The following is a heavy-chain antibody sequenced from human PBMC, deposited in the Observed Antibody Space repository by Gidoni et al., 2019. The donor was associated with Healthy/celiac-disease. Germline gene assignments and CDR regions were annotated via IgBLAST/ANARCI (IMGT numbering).Heavy chain of an antibody. D-gene: IGHD3-3*01. CDR1: GFTFSSYA. CDR2: ISGSVCST. CDR3: AKTKRNEREWLSFEYYFDY. J-gene: IGHJ4*02. V-gene: IGHV3-23*01. Sequence: EVQLLESGGGLVQPGGSLRLSCAASGFTFSSYAMSWFRQVPGTGLEWGSAISGSVCSTYYADSVKGRFTISRDNSKNTLYLQMNSLRAEDTAVYYCAKTKRNEREWLSFEYYFDYWGQGTLVTVSS.